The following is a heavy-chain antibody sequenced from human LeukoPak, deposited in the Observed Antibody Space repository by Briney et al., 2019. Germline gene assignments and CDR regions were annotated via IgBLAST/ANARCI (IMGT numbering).Heavy chain of an antibody. Sequence: PGGSLRLSYAASGFTFSGSAMHWVRQASGKGLEWVGRIRSKANSYATAYAASVKGRFTISRDDSKNTAYLQMNSLKTEDTAVYYCTRLGIAAAGKGYWGQGTLVTVSS. D-gene: IGHD6-13*01. J-gene: IGHJ4*02. CDR1: GFTFSGSA. V-gene: IGHV3-73*01. CDR3: TRLGIAAAGKGY. CDR2: IRSKANSYAT.